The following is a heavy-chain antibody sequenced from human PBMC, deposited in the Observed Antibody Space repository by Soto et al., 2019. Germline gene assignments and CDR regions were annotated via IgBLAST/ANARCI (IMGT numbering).Heavy chain of an antibody. V-gene: IGHV3-33*01. CDR2: IWYDGSNK. Sequence: GGSLRLSCTASGFNFNNYGMHWVRQAPGKGLEWVAVIWYDGSNKYYAVSVKGRFTISRDNSKNTMYLQMSSLRAEDTAVYFCARDPSRGSGSYLDYWGQGTLVTVST. J-gene: IGHJ4*02. CDR3: ARDPSRGSGSYLDY. CDR1: GFNFNNYG. D-gene: IGHD3-10*01.